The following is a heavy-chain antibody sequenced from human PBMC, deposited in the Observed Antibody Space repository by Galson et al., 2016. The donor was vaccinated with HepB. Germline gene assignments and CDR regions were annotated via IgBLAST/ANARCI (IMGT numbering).Heavy chain of an antibody. CDR2: IIPIFGTP. Sequence: SVKVSCKASGHSFSSSAFHWVRQAPGQGLEWMGGIIPIFGTPHYAQRFQGRVTITADESTNTAYLVVHGLTFEDTAFYYCAAPYNSGWTDFDSWGQGTLVTVSS. J-gene: IGHJ4*02. V-gene: IGHV1-69*13. D-gene: IGHD5-12*01. CDR3: AAPYNSGWTDFDS. CDR1: GHSFSSSA.